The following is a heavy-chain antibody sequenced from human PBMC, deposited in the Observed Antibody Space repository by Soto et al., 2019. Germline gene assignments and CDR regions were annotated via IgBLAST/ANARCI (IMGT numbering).Heavy chain of an antibody. J-gene: IGHJ4*02. D-gene: IGHD3-22*01. Sequence: SETLSLTCTVSGGSISSYYWSWIRQPPGKGLEWIGYIYYSGSTNYNPSLKSRVTISVDTSKNQFSRKLSSVTAADTAVYYCARDAPLYYYDSSGYIASWGQGTLVTVSS. CDR3: ARDAPLYYYDSSGYIAS. CDR2: IYYSGST. V-gene: IGHV4-59*01. CDR1: GGSISSYY.